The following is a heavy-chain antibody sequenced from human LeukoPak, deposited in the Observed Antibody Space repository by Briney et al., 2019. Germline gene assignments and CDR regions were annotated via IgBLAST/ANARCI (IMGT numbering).Heavy chain of an antibody. CDR1: GYTFTSYG. CDR3: ARDPRPTGYSSGWYGY. D-gene: IGHD6-19*01. J-gene: IGHJ4*02. CDR2: ISAYNGNT. V-gene: IGHV1-18*01. Sequence: ASVKVSCKASGYTFTSYGISGVRQAAGQGVEWMGWISAYNGNTNYAQKLQGSVTMTTDTSTSTAYMELRSLRSDDTAVYYCARDPRPTGYSSGWYGYWGQGTLVTVSS.